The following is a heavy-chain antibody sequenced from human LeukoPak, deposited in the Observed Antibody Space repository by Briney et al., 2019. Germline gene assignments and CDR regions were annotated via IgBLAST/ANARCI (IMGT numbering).Heavy chain of an antibody. J-gene: IGHJ4*02. V-gene: IGHV3-30*02. CDR3: AKNSPYSSGWLFDY. D-gene: IGHD6-19*01. CDR2: IRYDGSNK. Sequence: GGSLRLSCAASGFTFSSYGMHWVRQAPGKGLEWVAFIRYDGSNKYYADSVKGRFTISRDNSKNTLYLQMNSLRAEDTAVYYCAKNSPYSSGWLFDYWGQGTLVTVSS. CDR1: GFTFSSYG.